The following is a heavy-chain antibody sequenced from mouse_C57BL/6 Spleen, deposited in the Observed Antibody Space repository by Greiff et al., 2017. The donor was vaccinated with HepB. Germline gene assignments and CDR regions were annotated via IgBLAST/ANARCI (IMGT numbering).Heavy chain of an antibody. V-gene: IGHV1-82*01. CDR3: ARNYYGSSSAWFAY. CDR1: GYAFSSSW. CDR2: IYPGDGDT. J-gene: IGHJ3*01. Sequence: LVKPGASVKISCKASGYAFSSSWMNWVKQRPGKGLEWIGRIYPGDGDTNYNGKFKGKATLTADKSSSTAYMQLSSLTSEDSAVYFCARNYYGSSSAWFAYWGQGTLVTVSA. D-gene: IGHD1-1*01.